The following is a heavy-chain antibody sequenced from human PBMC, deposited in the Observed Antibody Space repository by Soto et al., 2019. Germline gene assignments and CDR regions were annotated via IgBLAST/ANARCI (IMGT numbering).Heavy chain of an antibody. Sequence: EVQVLESGGGLVQPGGSLRLSCAASGFTFSSYAMSWVRQAPGKGLEWVSSISGSGGSTYYADSVKGRFTISRDNSKNTMYLQMDSLRAEDTAGYYGAKAAGASPWRRSSFDHWGQGSLVTVST. CDR1: GFTFSSYA. CDR3: AKAAGASPWRRSSFDH. J-gene: IGHJ4*02. D-gene: IGHD1-26*01. V-gene: IGHV3-23*01. CDR2: ISGSGGST.